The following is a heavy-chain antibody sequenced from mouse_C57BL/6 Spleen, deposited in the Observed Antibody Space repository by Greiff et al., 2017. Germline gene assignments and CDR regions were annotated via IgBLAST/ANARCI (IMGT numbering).Heavy chain of an antibody. J-gene: IGHJ2*01. CDR1: GFSLTSYG. V-gene: IGHV2-6-1*01. CDR2: IWSDGST. D-gene: IGHD2-3*01. CDR3: ARHSDDGYYYFDY. Sequence: VQLQESGPGLVAPSQRLSITCTVSGFSLTSYGVHWVRQPPGKGLEWLVVIWSDGSTTYTSALKSRLSISKDNSKSQLFLKMNSLQTDDTAMYYCARHSDDGYYYFDYWGQGTTLTVAS.